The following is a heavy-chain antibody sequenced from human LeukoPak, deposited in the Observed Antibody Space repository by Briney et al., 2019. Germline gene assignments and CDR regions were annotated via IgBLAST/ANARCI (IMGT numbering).Heavy chain of an antibody. D-gene: IGHD4-11*01. Sequence: PSETLSLTCALSGESITSDNWWGWVRQAPGKGLEWIGEIHHSAGTNYNPSLRSRVTMSIDSSQDQFYLHLQSVTAADTGMYFCAKDLGSNPGYWGQGTLVTVSS. CDR2: IHHSAGT. CDR3: AKDLGSNPGY. V-gene: IGHV4-55*08. J-gene: IGHJ4*02. CDR1: GESITSDNW.